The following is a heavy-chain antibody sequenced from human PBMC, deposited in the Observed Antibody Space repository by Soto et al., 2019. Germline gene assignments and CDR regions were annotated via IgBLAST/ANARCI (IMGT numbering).Heavy chain of an antibody. D-gene: IGHD2-15*01. V-gene: IGHV1-69*01. CDR1: GGTFSSYA. Sequence: QGQLVQSGAEVQKPGSSVKVSCKASGGTFSSYAISWVRQAPVQGLEWMGGIIPIFGTANYAQKFQGRVTITADESTSTAYMELSSLRSEDTAVYYCARELNDQHSGDYYYGMDVWGQGTTVHGSS. J-gene: IGHJ6*02. CDR2: IIPIFGTA. CDR3: ARELNDQHSGDYYYGMDV.